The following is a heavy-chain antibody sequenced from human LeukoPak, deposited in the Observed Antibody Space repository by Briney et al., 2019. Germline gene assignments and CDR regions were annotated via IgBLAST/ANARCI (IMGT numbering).Heavy chain of an antibody. CDR3: AKPYDSSGYYPGWFQH. V-gene: IGHV3-23*01. CDR2: ISGSGGST. CDR1: GFTFSSYA. J-gene: IGHJ1*01. Sequence: PGGSLRLSCAASGFTFSSYAMSWVRQAPGKGLEWVSAISGSGGSTYYADSVKGRFTISRDNSKNTLYLQMNSLRAEDKAVYYCAKPYDSSGYYPGWFQHWGQGTLVTVSS. D-gene: IGHD3-22*01.